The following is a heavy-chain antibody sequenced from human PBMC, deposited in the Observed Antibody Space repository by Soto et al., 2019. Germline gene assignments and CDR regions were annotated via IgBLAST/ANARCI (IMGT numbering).Heavy chain of an antibody. CDR1: GGTFSSYA. CDR2: IIPIFGKA. D-gene: IGHD6-13*01. J-gene: IGHJ4*02. Sequence: SVKVSCKASGGTFSSYAISWVRQAPGQGLEWMGGIIPIFGKANYAQKFQGRVTITADESTSTAYMELSSLRSEDTAVYYCAVFSQDSSPFDYWGQGTLVTVSS. CDR3: AVFSQDSSPFDY. V-gene: IGHV1-69*13.